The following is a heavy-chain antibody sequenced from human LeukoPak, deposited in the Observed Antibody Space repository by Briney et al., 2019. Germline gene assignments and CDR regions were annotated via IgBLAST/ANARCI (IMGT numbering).Heavy chain of an antibody. Sequence: SETLSLTCAVYGGSFSDYYWSWIRQPPGKGLEWIGEINHSGSTNYNPSLKSRVTISVDKSKNQFSLKLSSVTAADTAVYYCARLNYYDSSGYYYFDYWGQGTLVTVSS. D-gene: IGHD3-22*01. J-gene: IGHJ4*02. CDR2: INHSGST. V-gene: IGHV4-34*01. CDR3: ARLNYYDSSGYYYFDY. CDR1: GGSFSDYY.